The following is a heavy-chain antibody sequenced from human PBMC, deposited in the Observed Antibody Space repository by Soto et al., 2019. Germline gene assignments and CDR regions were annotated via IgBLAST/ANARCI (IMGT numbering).Heavy chain of an antibody. CDR2: INHSGST. CDR3: ARVLKGTMVRGVITRWFDP. D-gene: IGHD3-10*01. V-gene: IGHV4-34*01. CDR1: GGSFSGYC. J-gene: IGHJ5*02. Sequence: SGTLSLTCAVYGGSFSGYCWSWIRQPPGKGLEWIGEINHSGSTNYNPSLKSRVTISVDTSKNQFSLKLSSVTAADTAVYYCARVLKGTMVRGVITRWFDPWGQGTLVTVS.